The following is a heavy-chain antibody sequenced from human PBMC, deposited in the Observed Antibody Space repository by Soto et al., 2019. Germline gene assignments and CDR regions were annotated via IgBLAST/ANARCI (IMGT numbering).Heavy chain of an antibody. V-gene: IGHV3-30*18. CDR1: GFTFSSYG. D-gene: IGHD1-20*01. CDR2: ISYDGSNK. CDR3: AKISVTDPYYYYYYYMDV. Sequence: QVQLVESGGGVVQPGRSLRLSCAASGFTFSSYGMHWVRQAPGKGLEWVAVISYDGSNKYYADSVKGRFTISRDNSKNTLYLQMNSLRAVDTAVYYCAKISVTDPYYYYYYYMDVWGKGTTVTVSS. J-gene: IGHJ6*03.